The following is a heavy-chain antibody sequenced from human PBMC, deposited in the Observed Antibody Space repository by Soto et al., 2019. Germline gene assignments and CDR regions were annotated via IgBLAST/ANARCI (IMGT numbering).Heavy chain of an antibody. V-gene: IGHV3-43*01. CDR3: AKDMYPRRIAARPEGYYYYGMDV. CDR1: GFTFDDYT. D-gene: IGHD6-6*01. J-gene: IGHJ6*02. Sequence: GGSLRLSCAASGFTFDDYTMHWVRQAPGKGLEWVSLISWDGGSTYYADSVKGRFTISRDNSKNSLYLQMNSLRTEDTALYYCAKDMYPRRIAARPEGYYYYGMDVWGQGTTVTVSS. CDR2: ISWDGGST.